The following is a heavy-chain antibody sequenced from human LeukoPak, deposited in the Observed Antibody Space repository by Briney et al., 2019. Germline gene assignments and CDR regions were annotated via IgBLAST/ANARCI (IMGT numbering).Heavy chain of an antibody. CDR3: ARNYGSGSSAYYYGMDV. V-gene: IGHV6-1*01. CDR2: TYYRSKWYN. Sequence: SQTLSLTCAISGDSVSSNSAAWNWIRQSPSRGLEWLGRTYYRSKWYNDYAVSVKSRITINPDTSKNQFSLQLNSVTPEDTAVHYCARNYGSGSSAYYYGMDVWGKGTTVTVSS. CDR1: GDSVSSNSAA. J-gene: IGHJ6*04. D-gene: IGHD3-10*01.